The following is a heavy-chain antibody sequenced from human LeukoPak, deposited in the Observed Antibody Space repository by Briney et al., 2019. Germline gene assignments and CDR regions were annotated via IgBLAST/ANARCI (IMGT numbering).Heavy chain of an antibody. Sequence: GGSLRLSCEVSGFTFSKYGMHWVRQAPGKGLEWVSTIRYDGSKEYYADSVRGRFAISRDNSGNTLFLQMDSLGAEDTAVYFCVRDTITYDIFTGSPDYWGQGTLVIVSS. CDR2: IRYDGSKE. V-gene: IGHV3-30*02. CDR3: VRDTITYDIFTGSPDY. CDR1: GFTFSKYG. D-gene: IGHD3-9*01. J-gene: IGHJ4*02.